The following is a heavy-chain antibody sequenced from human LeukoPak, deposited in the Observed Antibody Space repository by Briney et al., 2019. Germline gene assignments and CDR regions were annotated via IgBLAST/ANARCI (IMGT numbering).Heavy chain of an antibody. J-gene: IGHJ6*03. Sequence: GGSLRLSCAASGFTFSTYAMSWVRQAPGKGLEWVSSISGSGGTIYYADSVKGRFTISRDISKYTLYLQMNSLRAEDTAVYYCAKGGGYEAQYYYYYLDVWGKGTTVTISS. D-gene: IGHD5-12*01. V-gene: IGHV3-23*01. CDR2: ISGSGGTI. CDR3: AKGGGYEAQYYYYYLDV. CDR1: GFTFSTYA.